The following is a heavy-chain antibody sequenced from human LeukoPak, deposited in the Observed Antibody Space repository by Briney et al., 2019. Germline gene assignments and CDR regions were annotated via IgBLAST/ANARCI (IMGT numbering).Heavy chain of an antibody. D-gene: IGHD3-16*02. V-gene: IGHV3-73*01. CDR1: GFTFSGSA. J-gene: IGHJ4*02. CDR3: TSLMITFGGVIVYDY. CDR2: IRSKANSYAT. Sequence: GXSLRLSCAASGFTFSGSAMHWVRQASGKGLEWVGRIRSKANSYATAYAASVKGNVNSDRDEEKKQAYLQMNSLKTEDTAVYYCTSLMITFGGVIVYDYWGQGTLVTVSS.